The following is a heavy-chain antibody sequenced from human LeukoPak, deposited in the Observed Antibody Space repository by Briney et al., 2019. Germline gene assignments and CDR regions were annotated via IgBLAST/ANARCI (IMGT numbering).Heavy chain of an antibody. J-gene: IGHJ6*02. CDR1: GGSFSGYY. D-gene: IGHD3-10*01. CDR2: INHSGST. V-gene: IGHV4-34*01. CDR3: ARGGYGSGSYDYGMDV. Sequence: SETLSLTCAVYGGSFSGYYWSWIRQPPGKGLEWIGEINHSGSTNYNPSLKSRVTISVDTSENQFSLKLSSVTAADTAVYYCARGGYGSGSYDYGMDVWGQGTTVTVSS.